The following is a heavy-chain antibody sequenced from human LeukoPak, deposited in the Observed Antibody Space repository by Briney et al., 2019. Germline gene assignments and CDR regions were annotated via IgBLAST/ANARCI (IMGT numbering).Heavy chain of an antibody. CDR1: GYTFTGYY. CDR2: INPNSGGT. J-gene: IGHJ4*02. D-gene: IGHD3-22*01. V-gene: IGHV1-2*02. Sequence: ASVKVSCKASGYTFTGYYMHWVRQAPGQGLEWMGWINPNSGGTNYAQKFQGRVTMTRDTSISTAYMELSRLRSDDTAVYYCARDSHYDSCGLSFDYWGQGTLVTVSS. CDR3: ARDSHYDSCGLSFDY.